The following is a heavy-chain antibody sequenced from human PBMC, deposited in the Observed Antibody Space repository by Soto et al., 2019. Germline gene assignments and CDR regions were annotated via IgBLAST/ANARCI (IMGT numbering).Heavy chain of an antibody. D-gene: IGHD3-10*01. CDR1: GYTFTNFP. J-gene: IGHJ4*02. CDR2: INPANGDT. V-gene: IGHV1-3*01. CDR3: ARKGYYDSGIYYFDY. Sequence: GASVKVSCKASGYTFTNFPIHWVRQAPGHGLEWMGWINPANGDTGYSQKFQGRVTLTRDTSASTAYMELNSLRSEDTAVYYCARKGYYDSGIYYFDYWGQGTLVTVSS.